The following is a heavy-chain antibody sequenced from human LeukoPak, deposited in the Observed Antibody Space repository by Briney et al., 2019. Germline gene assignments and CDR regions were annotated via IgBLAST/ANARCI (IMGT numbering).Heavy chain of an antibody. D-gene: IGHD1-26*01. CDR1: GGSISTYY. Sequence: SETLSLTCTVSGGSISTYYWSWIRQPPGKGLEYIGYIYDSGSTNYTPSLKSRVTMSVDTSKQQFSLKLSSVTAADTGVYYCARHYSGSYLAPFDYWGQGTLVTVSS. CDR3: ARHYSGSYLAPFDY. V-gene: IGHV4-59*08. J-gene: IGHJ4*02. CDR2: IYDSGST.